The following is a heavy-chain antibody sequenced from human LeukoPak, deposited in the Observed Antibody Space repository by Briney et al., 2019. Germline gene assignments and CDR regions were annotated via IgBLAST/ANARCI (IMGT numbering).Heavy chain of an antibody. D-gene: IGHD2-8*01. CDR3: TTVDFDGASSNY. V-gene: IGHV3-15*01. J-gene: IGHJ4*02. CDR1: GFTFSNAW. CDR2: IKSKVGGGTT. Sequence: GGSLRLSCTASGFTFSNAWMTWVRQAPGKGLEWVGRIKSKVGGGTTDYAAPMKGRFSISRDDSKNTVYLQMNSLQIEDTGTYYCTTVDFDGASSNYWGQGTLVTVFS.